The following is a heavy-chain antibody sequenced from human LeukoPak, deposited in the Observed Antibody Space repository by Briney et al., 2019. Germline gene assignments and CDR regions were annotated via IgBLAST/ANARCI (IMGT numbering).Heavy chain of an antibody. J-gene: IGHJ4*02. CDR2: ISSSGRTS. Sequence: AGGSLRLSCAVSGFTFSSYEMNWIRQAPGKGLEWLSYISSSGRTSYYADSVKGRFTISRDNAKNSLYLQMNSLRAEDTAVYYCARDLRSSVVSRFDYWGQGTLVTVSS. D-gene: IGHD3-22*01. V-gene: IGHV3-48*03. CDR1: GFTFSSYE. CDR3: ARDLRSSVVSRFDY.